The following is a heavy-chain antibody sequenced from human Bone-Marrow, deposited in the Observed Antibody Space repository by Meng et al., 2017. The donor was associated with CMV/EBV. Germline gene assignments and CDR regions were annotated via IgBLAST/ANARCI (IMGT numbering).Heavy chain of an antibody. CDR1: GYTFTSYG. V-gene: IGHV1-18*01. Sequence: ASVKVSCKASGYTFTSYGFSWVRQAPGQGLEWMGWISAYNGNTNYAQKLQGRVTMTTDTSTSTAYMELRSLRSDETAVYYCARLPGYCSSTSCYRYCYYYGMDVWGQGTTVTVSS. D-gene: IGHD2-2*01. CDR2: ISAYNGNT. CDR3: ARLPGYCSSTSCYRYCYYYGMDV. J-gene: IGHJ6*02.